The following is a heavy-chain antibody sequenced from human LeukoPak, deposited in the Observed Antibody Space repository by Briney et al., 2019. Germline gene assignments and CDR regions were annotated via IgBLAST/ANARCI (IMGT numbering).Heavy chain of an antibody. J-gene: IGHJ4*02. Sequence: GGPLTLSCSASGFTFSSFAMSWLRQAPGKGLEWVSAISGSGGSTYYADSVKGRFTISRDNSKNTLYLQMNSLRAEDTAVYYCASIAAAGKGYWGQGTLVTVSS. CDR1: GFTFSSFA. V-gene: IGHV3-23*01. CDR3: ASIAAAGKGY. D-gene: IGHD6-13*01. CDR2: ISGSGGST.